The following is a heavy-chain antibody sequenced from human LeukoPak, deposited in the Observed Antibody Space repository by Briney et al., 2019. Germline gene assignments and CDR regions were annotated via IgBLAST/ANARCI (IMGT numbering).Heavy chain of an antibody. CDR2: ISSSSSYI. CDR3: ATEGEMATFDY. V-gene: IGHV3-21*01. CDR1: GFTFSTYS. J-gene: IGHJ4*02. Sequence: PGGSLRLSCAASGFTFSTYSMSWVRQAPGKGLEWVLSISSSSSYIYYADSVKGRFTISRDNAKNSLYLQMNSLRAEDTAVYYCATEGEMATFDYWGQGTLVTVSS. D-gene: IGHD5-24*01.